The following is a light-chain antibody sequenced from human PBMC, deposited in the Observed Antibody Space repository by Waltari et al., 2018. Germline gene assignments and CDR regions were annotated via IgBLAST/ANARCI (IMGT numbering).Light chain of an antibody. CDR1: SGDVGAYNY. J-gene: IGLJ1*01. CDR2: EVT. Sequence: QSALTQPASVSGSPGQSIAISCTGTSGDVGAYNYVSWYQQYPGKAPQVLIYEVTNRPSGVSSRFSGSKSGNTASLTISGLQPDDEADYYCSSYTGSRTVVFGTGTEVTVL. CDR3: SSYTGSRTVV. V-gene: IGLV2-14*01.